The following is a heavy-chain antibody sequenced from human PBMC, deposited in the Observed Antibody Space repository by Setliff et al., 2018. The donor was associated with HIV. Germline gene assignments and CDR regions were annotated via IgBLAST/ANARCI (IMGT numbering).Heavy chain of an antibody. CDR1: GGSLTSKNYY. CDR2: INYRGNT. D-gene: IGHD3-10*01. V-gene: IGHV4-39*01. CDR3: ASLDGSESPYIYYYYMDV. J-gene: IGHJ6*03. Sequence: PSETLSLTCSVSGGSLTSKNYYWGWIRQPPGKGLEWIGSINYRGNTYYNPSLKSRAAISVDTSKNQISLKLSSVTAADTAVYYCASLDGSESPYIYYYYMDVWGKGTAVTVSS.